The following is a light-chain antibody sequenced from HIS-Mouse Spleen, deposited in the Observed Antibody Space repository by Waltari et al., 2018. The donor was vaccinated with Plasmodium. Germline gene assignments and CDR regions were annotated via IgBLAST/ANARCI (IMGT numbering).Light chain of an antibody. CDR2: SNN. V-gene: IGLV1-44*01. CDR1: SSNIGSNT. Sequence: QSVLTQPPSASGTPGQRVTISCSGSSSNIGSNTVNWYQQLPGTAPKPLIYSNNQRPSGVPDRCSGSKSGTSASLAISGLQSEDEADYYCAAWDDSLNGPVFGGGTKLTVL. CDR3: AAWDDSLNGPV. J-gene: IGLJ2*01.